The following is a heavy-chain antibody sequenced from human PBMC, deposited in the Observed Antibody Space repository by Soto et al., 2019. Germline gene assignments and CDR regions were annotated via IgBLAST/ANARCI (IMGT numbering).Heavy chain of an antibody. J-gene: IGHJ4*02. CDR3: AKGRGYSSSWYLSDFDY. D-gene: IGHD6-13*01. Sequence: EVQLVESGGGLVQPGRSLRLSCAASGFTFDDYAMHWVRQAPGKGLEWVSGISWNSGSIGYADSVKGRFTISRDNAKNSLYLQMNSLRAEDTALYHCAKGRGYSSSWYLSDFDYWGQGTLVTVSS. V-gene: IGHV3-9*01. CDR1: GFTFDDYA. CDR2: ISWNSGSI.